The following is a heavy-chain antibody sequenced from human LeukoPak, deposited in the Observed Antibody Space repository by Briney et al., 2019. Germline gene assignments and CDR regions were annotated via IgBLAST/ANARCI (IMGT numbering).Heavy chain of an antibody. J-gene: IGHJ4*02. V-gene: IGHV3-21*01. CDR2: ISTSSSYI. CDR3: ARDRSTNSYAEYFFDY. Sequence: PGGSLRLSCAASGFTFRSYSMNWVRQAPGKGLEWVSSISTSSSYIYYADSVKGRFTISRDNAKNLLYLQMNSLRAEDTAVYHCARDRSTNSYAEYFFDYWGQGTLVTVSS. D-gene: IGHD3-16*01. CDR1: GFTFRSYS.